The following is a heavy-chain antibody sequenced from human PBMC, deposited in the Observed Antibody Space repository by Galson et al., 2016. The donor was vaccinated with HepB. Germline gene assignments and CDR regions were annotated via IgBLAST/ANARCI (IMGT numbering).Heavy chain of an antibody. CDR3: VRDLHGDQDY. Sequence: SLRLSCAVPSWYWVHWVRQAPGKGLVWVSRIDPDGHVTNYADSVKGRFTISRDYRKNTLYLQMNSLRVEDTALYYCVRDLHGDQDYWGQGTLVTVSS. V-gene: IGHV3-74*01. CDR1: SWYW. CDR2: IDPDGHVT. J-gene: IGHJ4*02. D-gene: IGHD4-17*01.